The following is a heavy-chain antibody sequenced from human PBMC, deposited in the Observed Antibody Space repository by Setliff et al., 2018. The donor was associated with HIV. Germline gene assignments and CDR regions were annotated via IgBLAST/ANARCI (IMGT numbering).Heavy chain of an antibody. CDR3: AREYYDFWSGYSDAFHI. CDR2: ISAYNGNT. D-gene: IGHD3-3*01. CDR1: GYTFTSYG. V-gene: IGHV1-18*01. J-gene: IGHJ3*02. Sequence: ASVKVSCKASGYTFTSYGIGWVRQAPGQGLEWMGWISAYNGNTNYAQTLQGRVTMTTDTSTSTAYMELRSLRSDETAVYSCAREYYDFWSGYSDAFHIWGQGTMVTVSS.